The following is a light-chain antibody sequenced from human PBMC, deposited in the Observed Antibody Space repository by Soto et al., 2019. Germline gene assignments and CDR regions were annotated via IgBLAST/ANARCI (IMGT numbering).Light chain of an antibody. CDR2: LNSGGSH. J-gene: IGLJ2*01. Sequence: QPVLTQSPSASASLGASVKLTCTLSSGHSNYAIAWHQQQSEKGPRYLMKLNSGGSHSKGDGIPDRFSGSRSGAERYLTISSLQSEDEADYYCQTWGSGIVVFGGGTKLTVL. CDR3: QTWGSGIVV. V-gene: IGLV4-69*01. CDR1: SGHSNYA.